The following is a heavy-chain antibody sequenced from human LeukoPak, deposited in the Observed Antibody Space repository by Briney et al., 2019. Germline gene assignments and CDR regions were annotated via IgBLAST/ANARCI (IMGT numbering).Heavy chain of an antibody. CDR1: GGSISGYY. D-gene: IGHD2-15*01. Sequence: PSETLSLTCSVSGGSISGYYWSWIRQPPGQGLEWIGYMYETGHTMYNSSLKSRATMSLDTSKNHFSLRLTSVTAADTAVYYCARHPFATPFDYWGPGTLVTVSS. CDR3: ARHPFATPFDY. V-gene: IGHV4-59*08. CDR2: MYETGHT. J-gene: IGHJ4*02.